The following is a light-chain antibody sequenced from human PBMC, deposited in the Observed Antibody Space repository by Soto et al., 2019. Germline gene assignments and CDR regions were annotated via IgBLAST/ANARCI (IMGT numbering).Light chain of an antibody. V-gene: IGKV3-15*01. CDR1: QSVSSN. J-gene: IGKJ4*01. CDR3: QQYNNWPET. CDR2: GAS. Sequence: EIVMTQSPATLSVSPGERATLSCRASQSVSSNLAWYKQKPGQAPRLLIYGASTRATGIPARFSGSGSGTEFTLTISSLQSEDFAVYYRQQYNNWPETFGGGTKV.